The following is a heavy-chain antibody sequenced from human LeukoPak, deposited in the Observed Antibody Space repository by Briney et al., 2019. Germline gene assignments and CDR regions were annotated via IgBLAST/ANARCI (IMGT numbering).Heavy chain of an antibody. J-gene: IGHJ4*02. CDR1: GFTVSSNY. CDR3: TKLKGWYGEGFFDY. D-gene: IGHD6-19*01. V-gene: IGHV3-53*01. CDR2: LYSGGAT. Sequence: PGGSLRLSCAASGFTVSSNYMSWVQQPAGKGLEWVSVLYSGGATFYADSVKGRFTISRDTFKNTLYLQMNDLRADDTAVYYCTKLKGWYGEGFFDYWGQGTLVTVSS.